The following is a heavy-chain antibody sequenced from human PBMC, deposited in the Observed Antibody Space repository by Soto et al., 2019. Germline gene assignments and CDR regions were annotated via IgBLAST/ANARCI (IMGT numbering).Heavy chain of an antibody. J-gene: IGHJ5*02. V-gene: IGHV3-74*01. CDR1: GFTFSSYW. D-gene: IGHD6-13*01. CDR3: ARSPYSSSWYWFDP. Sequence: WGSLRLSCAASGFTFSSYWMHWVRQAPGKGLVWVSRINSDGSSTSYADSVKGRFTISRDNAKNTLYLQMNSLRAEDTAVYYCARSPYSSSWYWFDPWGQGTLVTVSS. CDR2: INSDGSST.